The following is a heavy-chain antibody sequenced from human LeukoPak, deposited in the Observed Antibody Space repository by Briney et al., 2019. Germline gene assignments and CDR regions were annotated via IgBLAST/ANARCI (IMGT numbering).Heavy chain of an antibody. Sequence: PSETLSLTYTVSGGSVSSYYWSWIRQPPGKGLEWIGYIYYSGSTNYNPSLKSRVTISVDTSKNQFSLKLSSVTAADTAVYYCAREQRRYNWFDPWGQGTLVTVSS. CDR1: GGSVSSYY. V-gene: IGHV4-59*02. D-gene: IGHD4-17*01. CDR3: AREQRRYNWFDP. CDR2: IYYSGST. J-gene: IGHJ5*02.